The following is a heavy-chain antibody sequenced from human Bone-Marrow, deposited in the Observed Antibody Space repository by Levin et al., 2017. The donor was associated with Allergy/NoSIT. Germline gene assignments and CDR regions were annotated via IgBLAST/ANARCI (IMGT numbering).Heavy chain of an antibody. CDR1: GFTFSNYA. CDR2: ISGRGISI. D-gene: IGHD3-10*01. CDR3: ASTPYDSGTYYYFDY. V-gene: IGHV3-23*01. J-gene: IGHJ4*02. Sequence: SGGSLRLSCEASGFTFSNYAMNWVRQAPGKGLEWVSGISGRGISIYYADSVKGRFTISRDNSKNTLYLQMNTLRAEDTAVYYCASTPYDSGTYYYFDYWGQGSLVTVSS.